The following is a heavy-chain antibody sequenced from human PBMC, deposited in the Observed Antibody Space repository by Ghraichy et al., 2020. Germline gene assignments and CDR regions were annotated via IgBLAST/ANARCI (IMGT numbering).Heavy chain of an antibody. J-gene: IGHJ4*02. V-gene: IGHV3-48*02. CDR1: GFSFSTYS. Sequence: GESLNISCAASGFSFSTYSMNWVRQVPGKGLEWLSYISGSSGSIYYADSVRGRFTVSRDNAKNSLFLQMNSLRDEETAVYYCARDRDDIWGNYRYSFNCWGQGTLVTVSS. D-gene: IGHD3-16*02. CDR3: ARDRDDIWGNYRYSFNC. CDR2: ISGSSGSI.